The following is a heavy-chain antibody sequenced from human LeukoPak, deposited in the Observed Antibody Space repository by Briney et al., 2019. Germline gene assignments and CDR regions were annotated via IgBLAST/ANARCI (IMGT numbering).Heavy chain of an antibody. V-gene: IGHV4-30-2*01. CDR1: GGSISSGGYS. D-gene: IGHD1-26*01. CDR3: ARDRSYSGSYYPFDY. Sequence: SETLSLTCAVSGGSISSGGYSWSWIRQPPGKGLEWIGYIYHSGSTYYNPSLKSRVTISVDRSKNQFSLKLSSVTAADTAVYYCARDRSYSGSYYPFDYWGQGTLVTVSS. J-gene: IGHJ4*02. CDR2: IYHSGST.